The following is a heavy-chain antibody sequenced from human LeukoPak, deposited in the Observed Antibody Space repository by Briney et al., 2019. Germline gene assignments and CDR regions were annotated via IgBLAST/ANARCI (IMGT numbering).Heavy chain of an antibody. CDR2: IYTSGST. V-gene: IGHV4-4*07. Sequence: SETLSLTCTVSGGSISSYYWSWIRQPAGKGLDWIGRIYTSGSTNYNPSLKSRVTMSVDTSKNQFSLKLSSVTAADTAVYYCARARPDYYDSSGYFWFDPWGQGTLVTVSS. J-gene: IGHJ5*02. D-gene: IGHD3-22*01. CDR3: ARARPDYYDSSGYFWFDP. CDR1: GGSISSYY.